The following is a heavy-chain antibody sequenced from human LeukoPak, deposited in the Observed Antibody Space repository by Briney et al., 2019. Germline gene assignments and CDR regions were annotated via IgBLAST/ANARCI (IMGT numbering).Heavy chain of an antibody. CDR2: IYSSGST. CDR1: SGSISSYY. D-gene: IGHD1-14*01. J-gene: IGHJ6*02. Sequence: SETLSLTCTVSSGSISSYYWSWIRQPPGQGLEWIGFIYSSGSTNYNPSLKSRVTMSVDTSKNQFSLKLSSATAADTAVYYCASNNRSSYYYGMDVWGQGTTVTVSS. CDR3: ASNNRSSYYYGMDV. V-gene: IGHV4-4*09.